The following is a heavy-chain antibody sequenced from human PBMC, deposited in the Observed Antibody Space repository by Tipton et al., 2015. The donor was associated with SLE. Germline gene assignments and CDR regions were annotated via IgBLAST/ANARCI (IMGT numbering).Heavy chain of an antibody. Sequence: SLRLSCEASGFNFSTYGMHWVRQAPGKGLEWVAFIRYDGSTKYYADSVRGRFTISRDNSKNTVYLHMNSLRHMNSLRPEDTAVYYCAQTPAAGSHWGQGTLVTVSS. D-gene: IGHD6-13*01. CDR3: AQTPAAGSH. CDR1: GFNFSTYG. CDR2: IRYDGSTK. V-gene: IGHV3-30*02. J-gene: IGHJ4*02.